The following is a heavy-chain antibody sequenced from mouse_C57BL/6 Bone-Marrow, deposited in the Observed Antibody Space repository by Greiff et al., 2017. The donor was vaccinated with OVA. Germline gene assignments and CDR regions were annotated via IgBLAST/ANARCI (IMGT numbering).Heavy chain of an antibody. D-gene: IGHD1-1*01. Sequence: VQLQQPGPGLVQPSQSLSITCTVSGFSLTSYGVHWVRQSPGKGLEWLGVIWSGGSTAYNAAFISRLSISKDNSKSQVFFKMNSLQADDTAIYYCASLITTVVDWYFDVWGTGTTVTVSS. CDR3: ASLITTVVDWYFDV. V-gene: IGHV2-2*01. CDR1: GFSLTSYG. J-gene: IGHJ1*03. CDR2: IWSGGST.